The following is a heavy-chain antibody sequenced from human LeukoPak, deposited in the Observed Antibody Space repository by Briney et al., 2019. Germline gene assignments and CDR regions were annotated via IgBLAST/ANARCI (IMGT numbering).Heavy chain of an antibody. V-gene: IGHV3-74*01. Sequence: PGGSLRLSCAASGFMFSSYWMSWVRQAPGKRLVWVSRINGDGSSTSYAGSVKGRFTISRDNAKNTLYLQMNSLRAEDTAMYYCARDFMYSSSCTGCWGQGTLVTVSS. D-gene: IGHD6-13*01. CDR2: INGDGSST. CDR3: ARDFMYSSSCTGC. CDR1: GFMFSSYW. J-gene: IGHJ4*02.